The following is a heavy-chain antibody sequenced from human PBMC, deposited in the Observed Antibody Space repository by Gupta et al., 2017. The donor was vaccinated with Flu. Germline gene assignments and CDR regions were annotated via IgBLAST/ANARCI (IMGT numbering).Heavy chain of an antibody. Sequence: EVQLVESGGGLVQPGRSLRLSCAASGFTFDDYAMYWVRQAPGKGLEWVSGISWSSGSIGYADSVKGRFTISRDNAKNSLYLQMNSLRAEDTALYYCAKDLHHSGWIRGSGDYWGQGTLVTVSS. V-gene: IGHV3-9*01. CDR1: GFTFDDYA. D-gene: IGHD6-19*01. CDR2: ISWSSGSI. CDR3: AKDLHHSGWIRGSGDY. J-gene: IGHJ4*02.